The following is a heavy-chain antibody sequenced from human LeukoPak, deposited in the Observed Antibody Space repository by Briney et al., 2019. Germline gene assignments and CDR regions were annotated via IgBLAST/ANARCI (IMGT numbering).Heavy chain of an antibody. CDR3: AQSGPGGHCSGGSCYFDY. J-gene: IGHJ4*02. Sequence: PGGSLRLSCTASRFTFSHYWMTWVRQAPGKGLEWVSAISGSGGSTYYADSVKGRFTISRDNSKNTLYLQMNSLRAEDTAVYYCAQSGPGGHCSGGSCYFDYWGQGTLVTVSS. CDR2: ISGSGGST. V-gene: IGHV3-23*01. CDR1: RFTFSHYW. D-gene: IGHD2-15*01.